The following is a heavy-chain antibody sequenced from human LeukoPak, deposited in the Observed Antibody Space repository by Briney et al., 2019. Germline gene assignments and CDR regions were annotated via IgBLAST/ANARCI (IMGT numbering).Heavy chain of an antibody. V-gene: IGHV4-39*01. CDR1: GASIRSGRNY. Sequence: KTSETLSLTCNVSGASIRSGRNYWGWIRQSPGKGLEWIGSIYYSGSSSYNPSLQSRVSISVDTSKNHISLKVFSLTAADTALYYCARHVSGSAMMHYFDYWGQGNLVTVSS. CDR3: ARHVSGSAMMHYFDY. D-gene: IGHD5-18*01. J-gene: IGHJ4*02. CDR2: IYYSGSS.